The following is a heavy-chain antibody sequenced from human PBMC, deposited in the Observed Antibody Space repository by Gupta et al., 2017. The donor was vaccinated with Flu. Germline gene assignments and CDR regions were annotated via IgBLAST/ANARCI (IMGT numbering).Heavy chain of an antibody. CDR3: AREGEGYSSSSSQGRYYYYYGMDV. D-gene: IGHD6-6*01. Sequence: PGQGLEWMGGIIPIVGTANYAQKFQGRVTITADESTSTAYMELSSLRSEDTAVYYCAREGEGYSSSSSQGRYYYYYGMDVWGQGTTVTVSS. J-gene: IGHJ6*02. V-gene: IGHV1-69*01. CDR2: IIPIVGTA.